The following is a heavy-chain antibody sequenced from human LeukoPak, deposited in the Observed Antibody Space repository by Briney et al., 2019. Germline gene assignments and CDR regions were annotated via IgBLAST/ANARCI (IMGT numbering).Heavy chain of an antibody. D-gene: IGHD6-13*01. CDR3: ARDRIAAAGRDFDY. CDR1: GGSISSGSYY. Sequence: SETLSLTCTVSGGSISSGSYYWSWIRQPAGKGLEWIGRIYTSGTTNYNPSLKSRVTISVDTSKNQFSLKLSSVTAADTAVYYCARDRIAAAGRDFDYWGQGTLVTVSS. V-gene: IGHV4-61*02. CDR2: IYTSGTT. J-gene: IGHJ4*02.